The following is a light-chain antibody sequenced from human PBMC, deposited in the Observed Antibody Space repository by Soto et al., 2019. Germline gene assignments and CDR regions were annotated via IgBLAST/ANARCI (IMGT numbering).Light chain of an antibody. Sequence: EIVMTQSPATLYVSPGERVTLSCRASQSINSNLAWYQQKPSQAPRLSIYGASNRATGIPARFSGSGSGTEFTLTISSLQSEDFAGYFCQQYNDWLALTCGGGTKVEIK. V-gene: IGKV3-15*01. CDR3: QQYNDWLALT. J-gene: IGKJ4*02. CDR2: GAS. CDR1: QSINSN.